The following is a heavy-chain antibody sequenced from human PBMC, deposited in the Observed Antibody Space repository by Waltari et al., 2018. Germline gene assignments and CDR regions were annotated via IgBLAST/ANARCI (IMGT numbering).Heavy chain of an antibody. D-gene: IGHD1-26*01. V-gene: IGHV4-38-2*02. CDR1: GYSISSGYY. CDR2: IYHSGST. CDR3: ARESGSFFYFDY. J-gene: IGHJ4*02. Sequence: QVQLQESGPGLVKPSETLSLTCAFSGYSISSGYYWGWIRQPPGKGLEWIGSIYHSGSTYYNPALKSRVTISVDTSKNQFSRKLSSVTAADTAVYYCARESGSFFYFDYWGQGTLVTVSS.